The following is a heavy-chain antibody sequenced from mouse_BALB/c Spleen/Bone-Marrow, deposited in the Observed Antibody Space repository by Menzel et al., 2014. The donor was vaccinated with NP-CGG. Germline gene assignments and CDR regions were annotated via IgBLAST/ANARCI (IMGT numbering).Heavy chain of an antibody. D-gene: IGHD4-1*01. CDR2: INPDSSTI. V-gene: IGHV4-1*02. CDR1: GFDFSRYW. CDR3: AKANWDVSGYFDV. J-gene: IGHJ1*01. Sequence: EVKLVESGGGLVQPGGSLKLSRAASGFDFSRYWMSWVRQAPGKGLEWIGEINPDSSTINYTPSLKGKFIISRDNAKNTLYLQMSKVRSEDTALYYRAKANWDVSGYFDVWGAGTTVTVSS.